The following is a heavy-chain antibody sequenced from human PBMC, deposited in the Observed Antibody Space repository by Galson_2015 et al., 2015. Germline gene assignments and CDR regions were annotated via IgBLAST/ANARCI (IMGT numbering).Heavy chain of an antibody. CDR1: GFTFSSYG. Sequence: SLRLSCAASGFTFSSYGMHWVRQAPGKGLEWVAVIWYDGSNKYYADSVKGRFTISRDNSKNTLYLQMNSLRAEDTAVYYCARDRGFWSGYLDYWGQGTLVTVSS. V-gene: IGHV3-33*01. J-gene: IGHJ4*02. D-gene: IGHD3-3*01. CDR3: ARDRGFWSGYLDY. CDR2: IWYDGSNK.